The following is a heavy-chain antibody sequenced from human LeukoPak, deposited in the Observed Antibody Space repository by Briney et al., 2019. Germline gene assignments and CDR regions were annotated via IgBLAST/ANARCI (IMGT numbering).Heavy chain of an antibody. CDR3: ARGYHFDY. V-gene: IGHV4-34*01. Sequence: PSETLSLTCAVYGGSFSGYYWSWIRQPPGKGLEWIGEINHSGSTNYNPSLKSRVTISVDTSKNQFSLKLNSVTAADTAVYYCARGYHFDYWGQGTLVTVSS. CDR1: GGSFSGYY. J-gene: IGHJ4*02. CDR2: INHSGST.